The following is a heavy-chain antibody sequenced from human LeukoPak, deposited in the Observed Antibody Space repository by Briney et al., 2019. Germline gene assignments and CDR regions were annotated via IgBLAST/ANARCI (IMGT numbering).Heavy chain of an antibody. Sequence: GASLRLSCAASGFTFSSYSMNWVRQAPGKGLEWVSYISSSSSTIYYADSVKGRFTISRDNAKNSLYLQMNSLRAEDTALYYCGRGVVGPNRKGPFDYWGQGTMVTVSS. D-gene: IGHD1-26*01. CDR1: GFTFSSYS. CDR3: GRGVVGPNRKGPFDY. J-gene: IGHJ4*02. V-gene: IGHV3-48*01. CDR2: ISSSSSTI.